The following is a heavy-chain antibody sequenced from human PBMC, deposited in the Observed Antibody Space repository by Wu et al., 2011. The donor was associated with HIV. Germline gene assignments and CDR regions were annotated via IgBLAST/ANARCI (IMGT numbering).Heavy chain of an antibody. CDR3: ARDQGYDFLSGYYTNFYYYYMDV. J-gene: IGHJ6*03. D-gene: IGHD3-3*01. CDR2: ISAYNGDT. CDR1: GYTFSSYG. Sequence: QVQLVQSGAEVKKSGASVRVSCKASGYTFSSYGINWVRQAPGEGLEWMGWISAYNGDTNYAQKLQGRVTMTTDISTSTAYLELRSLRSDDTAVYYCARDQGYDFLSGYYTNFYYYYMDVWGQGTTVTVSS. V-gene: IGHV1-18*01.